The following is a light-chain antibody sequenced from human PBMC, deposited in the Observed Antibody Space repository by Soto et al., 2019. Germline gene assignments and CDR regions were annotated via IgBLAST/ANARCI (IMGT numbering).Light chain of an antibody. CDR1: SSDVGGYNY. CDR3: SSYAGSNNV. CDR2: EVS. J-gene: IGLJ1*01. Sequence: QSVLTQPPSASGSPGQSVTISCTGTSSDVGGYNYVSWYQQHPGKAPKLMIYEVSKRPSGGPDRFSGSKSGNTASLTVSGLQAEDEADYYCSSYAGSNNVFGTGTKVT. V-gene: IGLV2-8*01.